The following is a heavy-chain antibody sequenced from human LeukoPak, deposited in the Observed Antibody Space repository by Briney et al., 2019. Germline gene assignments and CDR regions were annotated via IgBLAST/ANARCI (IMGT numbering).Heavy chain of an antibody. D-gene: IGHD3-3*01. CDR2: INPNSGGT. CDR3: AGGQVHYDFWSGYSRVHGMDV. Sequence: ASVKVSCKASGYTFTGYYMHWVRQAPGQGLEWMGRINPNSGGTNYAQKFQGRVTMTRDTSISTAYMELSSLRSEDTAVYYCAGGQVHYDFWSGYSRVHGMDVWGQGTTVTVSS. J-gene: IGHJ6*02. V-gene: IGHV1-2*06. CDR1: GYTFTGYY.